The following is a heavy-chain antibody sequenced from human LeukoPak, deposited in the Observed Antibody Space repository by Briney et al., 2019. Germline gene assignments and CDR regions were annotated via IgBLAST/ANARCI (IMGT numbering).Heavy chain of an antibody. CDR1: GFDFSNYE. Sequence: GGSLRLSCAASGFDFSNYEMNWVRQAPGKGLEWISYISASRNTIYYADSVKGRFTISRDNAKNSLYLQMNSLRAEDTAVYYCARDSSGWYQIDYWGQGTLVTVSS. V-gene: IGHV3-48*03. J-gene: IGHJ4*02. CDR2: ISASRNTI. D-gene: IGHD6-19*01. CDR3: ARDSSGWYQIDY.